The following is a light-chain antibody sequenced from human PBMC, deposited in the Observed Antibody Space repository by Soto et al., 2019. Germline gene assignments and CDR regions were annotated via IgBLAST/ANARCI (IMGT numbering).Light chain of an antibody. CDR3: QQYNNWPPYT. CDR2: GAS. V-gene: IGKV3-15*01. Sequence: EIVMTQSPATLSVSPGDRATLSCRASQSVSSNFAWYQQKPGQAPRLLIYGASTRATGIPARFSGSGSGTEFTLTIRSLQSEDFAVYYCQQYNNWPPYTFGQGTKLDIK. J-gene: IGKJ2*01. CDR1: QSVSSN.